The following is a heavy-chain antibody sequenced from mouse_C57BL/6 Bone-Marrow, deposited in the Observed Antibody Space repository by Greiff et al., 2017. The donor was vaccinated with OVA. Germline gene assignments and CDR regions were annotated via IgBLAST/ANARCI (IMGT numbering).Heavy chain of an antibody. D-gene: IGHD1-1*01. CDR1: GYTFTSYW. CDR3: TRFYYYGSSPMYFDV. Sequence: EVQLQQSGTVLARPGASVKMSCKTSGYTFTSYWMHWVKQRPGQGLEWKGAIYPGNSDTSYNQKFKGKAKLTAVTSASTAYMELSSLTNEDSAVYYGTRFYYYGSSPMYFDVWGTGTTVTGSS. CDR2: IYPGNSDT. V-gene: IGHV1-5*01. J-gene: IGHJ1*03.